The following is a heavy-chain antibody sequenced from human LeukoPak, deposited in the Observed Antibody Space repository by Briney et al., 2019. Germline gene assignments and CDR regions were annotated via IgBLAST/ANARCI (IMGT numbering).Heavy chain of an antibody. CDR3: AKDGLYSYGLAPIDY. J-gene: IGHJ4*02. V-gene: IGHV3-30*04. D-gene: IGHD5-18*01. CDR2: VSWDESNK. Sequence: GGSLRLSCAASGFTFSNYAMHWVRQAPGKGLEWVAVVSWDESNKYYADSVKGRFTISRDNSKNTLYLQMNSLRAEDTAVYYCAKDGLYSYGLAPIDYWGQGTLVTVSS. CDR1: GFTFSNYA.